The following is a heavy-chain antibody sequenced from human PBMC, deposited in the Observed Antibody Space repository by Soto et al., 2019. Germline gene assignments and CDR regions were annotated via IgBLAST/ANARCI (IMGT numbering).Heavy chain of an antibody. V-gene: IGHV1-46*01. Sequence: ASVKVSCKASGYTFTSFYIHWVRQAPGQGLEWMSIINPKGGSTNYAQNLQGRVTLTRDTSTNTVYMELSSLRSEDTAVYYCARGLTSGDYWGQGTRVTVSS. CDR2: INPKGGST. CDR1: GYTFTSFY. J-gene: IGHJ4*02. CDR3: ARGLTSGDY.